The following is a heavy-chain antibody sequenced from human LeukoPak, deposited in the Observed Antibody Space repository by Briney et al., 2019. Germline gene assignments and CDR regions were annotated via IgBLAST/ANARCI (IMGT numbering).Heavy chain of an antibody. J-gene: IGHJ4*02. CDR3: ARADYGLGSYYIGFDY. D-gene: IGHD3-10*01. CDR1: GGSISSGGYY. Sequence: SQTLSLTCTVSGGSISSGGYYWSWIRQHPGKGLEWIGYIYYSGSTYYNPSLKSRVTISVDTSKNQFSLKLSSVTAADTAVYYCARADYGLGSYYIGFDYWGQGTLVTVSS. CDR2: IYYSGST. V-gene: IGHV4-31*03.